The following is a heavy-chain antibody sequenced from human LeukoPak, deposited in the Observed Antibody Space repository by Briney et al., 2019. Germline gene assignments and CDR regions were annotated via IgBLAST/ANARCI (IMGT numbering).Heavy chain of an antibody. J-gene: IGHJ4*02. Sequence: ASVKVSCKASGCTFSSYAISWVRQAPGQGLEWMGRIIPILGIANYAQKFQGRVTITADKSTSTAYMELSSLRSEDTAVYYCARYYCSSTSCYYYWGQGTLVTVSS. CDR1: GCTFSSYA. CDR3: ARYYCSSTSCYYY. V-gene: IGHV1-69*04. CDR2: IIPILGIA. D-gene: IGHD2-2*01.